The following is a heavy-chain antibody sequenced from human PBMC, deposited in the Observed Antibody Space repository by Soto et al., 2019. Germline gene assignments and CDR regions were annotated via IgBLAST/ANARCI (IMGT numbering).Heavy chain of an antibody. CDR2: ISSSGSTI. Sequence: GGSLRLSCAASGFTFSSYEMNWVRQAPGKGLEWVSYISSSGSTIYYADSVKGRFTISRDNAKNSLYLQMNSLRAEDTAVYYCARVTGYSSGWPEYYFDYWGQGTLVTVSS. CDR1: GFTFSSYE. J-gene: IGHJ4*02. CDR3: ARVTGYSSGWPEYYFDY. V-gene: IGHV3-48*03. D-gene: IGHD6-19*01.